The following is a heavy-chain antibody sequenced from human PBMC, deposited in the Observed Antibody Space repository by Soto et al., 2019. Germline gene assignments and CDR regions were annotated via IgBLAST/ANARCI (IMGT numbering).Heavy chain of an antibody. J-gene: IGHJ4*02. CDR1: GYTFSNYD. V-gene: IGHV1-8*01. Sequence: QVQLVQSGAELKKPGASVKVSCKASGYTFSNYDMNWVRQATGHGPEWIGWVNPNNGDTGYAQKFQGRVTLTTDIFTTTAYMEMTSLRSEDTAIYYCAKVSRKGSAIDFDYWCQGTLITVSS. D-gene: IGHD3-10*01. CDR3: AKVSRKGSAIDFDY. CDR2: VNPNNGDT.